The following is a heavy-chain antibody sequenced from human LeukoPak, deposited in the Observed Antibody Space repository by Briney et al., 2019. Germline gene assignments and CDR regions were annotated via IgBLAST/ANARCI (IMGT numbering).Heavy chain of an antibody. V-gene: IGHV4-30-2*01. Sequence: QSSETLSLTCGVSGGSISSGGYSWSWIRQPPGKGLEWIGYIYHSGSTYYNPSLKSRVTISVDRSKNQFSLKLSSVTAADTAVYYCARDNYYGSGSPGFDPWGQGTLVTVSS. CDR1: GGSISSGGYS. CDR3: ARDNYYGSGSPGFDP. CDR2: IYHSGST. D-gene: IGHD3-10*01. J-gene: IGHJ5*02.